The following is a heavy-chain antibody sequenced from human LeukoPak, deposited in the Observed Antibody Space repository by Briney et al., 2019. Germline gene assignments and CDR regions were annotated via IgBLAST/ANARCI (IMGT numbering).Heavy chain of an antibody. CDR3: ARRNRLGRVYCSGTGCYTDAFEL. V-gene: IGHV5-51*01. CDR1: GYSFTSYW. CDR2: IYPGDSDT. D-gene: IGHD2-2*02. Sequence: ESLKISCKGSGYSFTSYWIGWVRQMPGKGLEWMGIIYPGDSDTRYSPSFQGQVTISADKSISTAYLQWSSLKASDTAMYRCARRNRLGRVYCSGTGCYTDAFELGAQGTMVSVSS. J-gene: IGHJ3*01.